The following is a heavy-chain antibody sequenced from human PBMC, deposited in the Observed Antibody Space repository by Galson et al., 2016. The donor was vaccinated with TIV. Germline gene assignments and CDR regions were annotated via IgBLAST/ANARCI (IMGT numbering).Heavy chain of an antibody. CDR1: GFTFSDYY. CDR2: ISDGGNT. Sequence: SLRLSCAGSGFTFSDYYMSWIRQAPGKGLEWVSLISDGGNTYYPDSVKGRFTISRDNSKNTLYLQMNSLTVEDTAVYYCARDRVVDATYYYYYYGMDVWGQGTAVTVSS. CDR3: ARDRVVDATYYYYYYGMDV. J-gene: IGHJ6*02. V-gene: IGHV3-66*02. D-gene: IGHD2-15*01.